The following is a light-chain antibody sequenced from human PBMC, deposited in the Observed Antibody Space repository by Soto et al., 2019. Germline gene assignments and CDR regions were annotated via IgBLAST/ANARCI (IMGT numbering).Light chain of an antibody. CDR1: QSVSSY. CDR3: QKLNTLPFT. CDR2: DKS. J-gene: IGKJ5*01. Sequence: VLTQSPATLSLSPGDSATLSCRASQSVSSYLAWYQQKTGQAPRILIYDKSNRATGVPARLSGSGSGTDLNLTISGLLPEDFATYHCQKLNTLPFTCGQGTRLEIK. V-gene: IGKV3-11*01.